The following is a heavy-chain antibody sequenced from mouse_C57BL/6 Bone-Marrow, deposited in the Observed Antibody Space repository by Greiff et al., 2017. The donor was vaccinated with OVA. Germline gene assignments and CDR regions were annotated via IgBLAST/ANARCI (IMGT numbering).Heavy chain of an antibody. V-gene: IGHV1-81*01. CDR2: IYPRSGNT. Sequence: QVQLQQSGAELARPGASVKLSCKASGYTFTSYGISWVKQRTGQGLEWIGEIYPRSGNTYYNEKFKGKATLTADKSSSTAYMELRSLTSEDSAVYYCARSEGYYGSSYGYFDVWGTGTTVTVSS. D-gene: IGHD1-1*01. CDR1: GYTFTSYG. J-gene: IGHJ1*03. CDR3: ARSEGYYGSSYGYFDV.